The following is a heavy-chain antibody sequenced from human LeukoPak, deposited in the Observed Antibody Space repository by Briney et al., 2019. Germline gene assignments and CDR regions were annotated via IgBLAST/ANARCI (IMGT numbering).Heavy chain of an antibody. J-gene: IGHJ4*02. D-gene: IGHD4-23*01. CDR2: ISGSGGNT. CDR3: ARAAGDKYANARFDY. V-gene: IGHV3-23*01. Sequence: PGGSLRLSCAASGFTFSSYAINWVRQAPGKGLEWVSAISGSGGNTYYADSVKGRFTVSRDNSKNTVYLQMNSLRAEDTAVYNCARAAGDKYANARFDYWGQGTLVTVSS. CDR1: GFTFSSYA.